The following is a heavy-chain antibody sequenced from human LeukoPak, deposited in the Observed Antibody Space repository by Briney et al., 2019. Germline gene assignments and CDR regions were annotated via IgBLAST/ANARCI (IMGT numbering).Heavy chain of an antibody. J-gene: IGHJ4*02. D-gene: IGHD2-15*01. Sequence: RGSLRLSCAASGFTFSNYWMTWVRQAPGKGLEWVANIKQDGSEKYYVDSVKGRFTISRDNAKNSLYLQMNSLRAEDTALYYCAREDQPRGTFDYWGQGILVTVSS. CDR2: IKQDGSEK. CDR3: AREDQPRGTFDY. V-gene: IGHV3-7*05. CDR1: GFTFSNYW.